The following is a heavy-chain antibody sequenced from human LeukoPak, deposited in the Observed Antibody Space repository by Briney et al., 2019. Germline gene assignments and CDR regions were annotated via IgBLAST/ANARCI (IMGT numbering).Heavy chain of an antibody. Sequence: ASVKVSCKASGYTFIGDFIHWVRQAPGQGLEWMGWINPKSDVTKYAQKFQGRVTLTRDTSISTAYMDLSRLRSDDTAVYYCAREGAYGYYAFDYWGQGTLVTVSS. CDR3: AREGAYGYYAFDY. CDR2: INPKSDVT. CDR1: GYTFIGDF. D-gene: IGHD4-17*01. V-gene: IGHV1-2*02. J-gene: IGHJ4*02.